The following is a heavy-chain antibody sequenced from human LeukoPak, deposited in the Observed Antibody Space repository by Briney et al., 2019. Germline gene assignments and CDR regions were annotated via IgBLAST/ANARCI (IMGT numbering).Heavy chain of an antibody. V-gene: IGHV4-31*02. CDR3: ARGKGSGWTFDY. CDR1: GGSISSGGYY. D-gene: IGHD6-19*01. Sequence: SETLSLTCTVSGGSISSGGYYWSWIRQHPGRGLEWIGEINHSGSTNYNPSLKSRVTISVDTSKNQFSLKLSSVTAADTAVYYCARGKGSGWTFDYWGQGTLVTVSS. CDR2: INHSGST. J-gene: IGHJ4*02.